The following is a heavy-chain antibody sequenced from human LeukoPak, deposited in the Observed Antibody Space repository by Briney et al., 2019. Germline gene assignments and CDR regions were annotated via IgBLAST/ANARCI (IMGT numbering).Heavy chain of an antibody. CDR1: GGTFSSYA. Sequence: ASVKVSCKASGGTFSSYAISWVRQAPGQGLEWMGGIIPIFGTANYAQKFQGRDTITADESTSTAYMELSSLRSEDTAVYYCARDRRVNDYGDYVVDYWGQGTLVTVSS. J-gene: IGHJ4*02. V-gene: IGHV1-69*13. CDR2: IIPIFGTA. CDR3: ARDRRVNDYGDYVVDY. D-gene: IGHD4-17*01.